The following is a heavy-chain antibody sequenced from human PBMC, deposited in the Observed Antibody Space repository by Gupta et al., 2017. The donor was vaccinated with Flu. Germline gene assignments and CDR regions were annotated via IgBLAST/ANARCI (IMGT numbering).Heavy chain of an antibody. D-gene: IGHD2-2*01. V-gene: IGHV3-33*01. CDR2: IWYDGSNK. CDR1: GLTFSSYG. Sequence: QVQLVESGGGVVQPGRSLRLSCAASGLTFSSYGLHGCTQAPGKGLEWVAVIWYDGSNKYYADSVKGRFTISRDNSKNTLYLQMNSLRAEDTAVYYCARDTCSSTSCTTYYYYGMDVWGQGTTVTVSS. J-gene: IGHJ6*02. CDR3: ARDTCSSTSCTTYYYYGMDV.